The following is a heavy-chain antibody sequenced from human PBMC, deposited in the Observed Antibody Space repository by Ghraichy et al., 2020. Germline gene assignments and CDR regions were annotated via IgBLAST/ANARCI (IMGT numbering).Heavy chain of an antibody. D-gene: IGHD1-26*01. CDR1: GFTFDDYA. CDR2: ISWNSGSI. V-gene: IGHV3-9*01. CDR3: AKAYTRSVEWELGAHFQH. J-gene: IGHJ1*01. Sequence: LRLSCAASGFTFDDYAMHWVRQAPGKGLEWVSGISWNSGSIGYADSVKGRFTISRDNAKNSLYLQMNSLRAEDTALYYCAKAYTRSVEWELGAHFQHWGQGTLVTVSS.